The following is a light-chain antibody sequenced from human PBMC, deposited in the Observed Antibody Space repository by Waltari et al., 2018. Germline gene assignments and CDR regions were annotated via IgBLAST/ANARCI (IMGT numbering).Light chain of an antibody. CDR3: HQYATSPLT. CDR1: QRVGSNY. Sequence: EIVMTQSPGTLTLSPGERATLSCRASQRVGSNYLAWYQRKPGQAPRLLVYGASNRATCIPDRFSGSGSGTDFTLTISRLEPQDFAVYYCHQYATSPLTFGQGTKVEI. CDR2: GAS. V-gene: IGKV3-20*01. J-gene: IGKJ1*01.